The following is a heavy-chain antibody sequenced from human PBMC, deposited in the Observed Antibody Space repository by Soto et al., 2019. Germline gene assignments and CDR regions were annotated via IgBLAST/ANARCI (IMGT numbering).Heavy chain of an antibody. CDR1: GHTLTELC. Sequence: ASGKVSCKVSGHTLTELCMHWVRQAPGKGLEWMGGFDPEDGETIYAQDFQVRLTMTEDTSTDTAYMDLSSLTSEDTAVYYCATGSFGVTVAGSYYGMDVWGQGTTVTVSS. J-gene: IGHJ6*01. CDR2: FDPEDGET. CDR3: ATGSFGVTVAGSYYGMDV. V-gene: IGHV1-24*01. D-gene: IGHD3-3*01.